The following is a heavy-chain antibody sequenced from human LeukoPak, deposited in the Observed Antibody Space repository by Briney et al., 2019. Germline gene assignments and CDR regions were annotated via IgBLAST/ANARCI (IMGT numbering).Heavy chain of an antibody. CDR3: ARGRVAAAGNFDY. CDR2: INLSGGGT. J-gene: IGHJ4*02. V-gene: IGHV1-46*01. CDR1: GYTFISYY. Sequence: GASVKVSCKASGYTFISYYMHWVRQAPGQGLEWMGIINLSGGGTSHAQKFQGRVTMTRDTSISTAYMELSRLRSDDTAVYYCARGRVAAAGNFDYWGQGTLVTVSS. D-gene: IGHD6-13*01.